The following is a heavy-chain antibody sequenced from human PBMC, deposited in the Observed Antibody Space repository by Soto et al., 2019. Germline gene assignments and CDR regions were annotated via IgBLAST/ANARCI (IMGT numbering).Heavy chain of an antibody. CDR1: SGSISSSNW. D-gene: IGHD2-15*01. CDR2: IYHSGST. V-gene: IGHV4-4*02. CDR3: ARYSIHPGSGGGFDY. J-gene: IGHJ4*02. Sequence: QVQLQESGPGLVKPSGTLSLTCAVSSGSISSSNWWSWVRQPPGKGLEWIGEIYHSGSTNYNPSLKRRATISVDTSKNQFSLKLSSVTAADTAVYYCARYSIHPGSGGGFDYWGQGTLVTVSS.